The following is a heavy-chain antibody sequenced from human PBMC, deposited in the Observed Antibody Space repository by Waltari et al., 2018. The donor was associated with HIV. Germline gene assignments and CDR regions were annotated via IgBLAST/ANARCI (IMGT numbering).Heavy chain of an antibody. Sequence: HGLEWMGWMNPNSGNTGYAQKFQGRVTMTRNTSISTAYMELSSLRSEDTAVYYCARGYLHDYGGNGNFWGQGTLVTVSS. V-gene: IGHV1-8*01. D-gene: IGHD4-17*01. J-gene: IGHJ4*02. CDR2: MNPNSGNT. CDR3: ARGYLHDYGGNGNF.